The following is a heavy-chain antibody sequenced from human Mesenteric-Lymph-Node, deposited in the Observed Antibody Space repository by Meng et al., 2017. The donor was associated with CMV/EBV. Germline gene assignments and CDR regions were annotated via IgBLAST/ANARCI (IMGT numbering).Heavy chain of an antibody. D-gene: IGHD3-10*01. Sequence: GSISSGGYYWNWSRQHPGKGLEWLGYIHYSGNTYYNPSLKSRVTISVGTSKNQLSLKLSSVTAADTAVYYCARGYYYGSGSYYSPDFWGQGTLVTVSS. CDR2: IHYSGNT. J-gene: IGHJ4*02. CDR3: ARGYYYGSGSYYSPDF. V-gene: IGHV4-31*02. CDR1: GSISSGGYY.